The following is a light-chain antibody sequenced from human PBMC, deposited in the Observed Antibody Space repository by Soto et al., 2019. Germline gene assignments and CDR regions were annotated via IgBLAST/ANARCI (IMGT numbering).Light chain of an antibody. V-gene: IGKV1-5*01. CDR2: DVS. CDR3: QPYTGYPLP. Sequence: DIQMTQSPSTLSASVGDRVTITCRASQTLRTWLAWYQQKPGKAPKLLIYDVSILQSGVPSRFSGSGSVTEFTRTISSLQPDDFATYYCQPYTGYPLPFGGGTKVEFK. CDR1: QTLRTW. J-gene: IGKJ4*01.